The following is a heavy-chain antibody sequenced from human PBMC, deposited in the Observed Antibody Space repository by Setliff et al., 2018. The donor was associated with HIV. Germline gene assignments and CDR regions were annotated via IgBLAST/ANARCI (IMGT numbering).Heavy chain of an antibody. J-gene: IGHJ4*02. D-gene: IGHD2-2*01. CDR2: MNPNSGNT. CDR1: GYTFSNYD. V-gene: IGHV1-8*02. Sequence: VKVSCKASGYTFSNYDINWVRQATGQGLEWMGWMNPNSGNTGYAQKFQGRVTMTRNTSISTAYMQLSSLRSEDTAVYFCARAPRGVGSSSHFDYWGRGTLVTVSS. CDR3: ARAPRGVGSSSHFDY.